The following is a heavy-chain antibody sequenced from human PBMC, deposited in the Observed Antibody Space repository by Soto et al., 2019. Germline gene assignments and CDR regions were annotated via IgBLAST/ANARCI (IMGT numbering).Heavy chain of an antibody. CDR3: ARDFWMATMRGRYYYGMDV. CDR1: GGSISSYY. CDR2: IYYSGST. Sequence: SETLSLTCTVSGGSISSYYWSWIRQPPGKGLEWIGYIYYSGSTNYNPSLKSRVTISVDTSKNQFSLKLSSVTAADTAVYYCARDFWMATMRGRYYYGMDVWGQGTTVTVSS. J-gene: IGHJ6*02. D-gene: IGHD3-3*01. V-gene: IGHV4-59*01.